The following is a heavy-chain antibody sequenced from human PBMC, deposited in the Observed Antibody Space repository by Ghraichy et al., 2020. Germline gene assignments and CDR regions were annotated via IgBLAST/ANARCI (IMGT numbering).Heavy chain of an antibody. CDR2: ISSSVSTI. D-gene: IGHD4-17*01. Sequence: GGSLRLSCAASGFTFSSYEMNWVRQAPGKGLEWVSYISSSVSTIYYADSVKGRFTISRDNAKNSLYLQMNSLRAEDTAVYYCAREDWGTVTTGRYFQHWGQGTLVTVSS. CDR1: GFTFSSYE. V-gene: IGHV3-48*03. J-gene: IGHJ1*01. CDR3: AREDWGTVTTGRYFQH.